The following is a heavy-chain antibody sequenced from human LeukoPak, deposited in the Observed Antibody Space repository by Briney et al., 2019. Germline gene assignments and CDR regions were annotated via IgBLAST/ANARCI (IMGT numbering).Heavy chain of an antibody. CDR1: GGSISSYY. V-gene: IGHV4-4*07. D-gene: IGHD6-13*01. CDR3: ARGARDRMQLGYFDY. CDR2: IYTSGST. J-gene: IGHJ4*02. Sequence: SETLSLTCTVSGGSISSYYWSWIRQPAGKGLEWIGRIYTSGSTNYNPSLKSRVTMPVDTSKNQFSLKLSSVTAADTAVYYCARGARDRMQLGYFDYWGQGTLVTVSS.